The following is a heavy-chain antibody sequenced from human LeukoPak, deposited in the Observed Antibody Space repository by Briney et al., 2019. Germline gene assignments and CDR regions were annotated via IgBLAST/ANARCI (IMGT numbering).Heavy chain of an antibody. V-gene: IGHV4-4*02. CDR2: IYHSGST. Sequence: SETLSLTCAVSGGSISSSNWWSWVRQPPGKGLEWIGEIYHSGSTNYNSSLKSRVTISVDKSKNQFSLKLSSVTAADTAVYYCARGVITFGGVIVTSYYFDYWGQGTLVTVSS. CDR1: GGSISSSNW. D-gene: IGHD3-16*02. CDR3: ARGVITFGGVIVTSYYFDY. J-gene: IGHJ4*02.